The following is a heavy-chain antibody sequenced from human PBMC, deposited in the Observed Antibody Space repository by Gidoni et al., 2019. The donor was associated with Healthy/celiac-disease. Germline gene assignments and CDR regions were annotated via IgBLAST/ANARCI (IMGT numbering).Heavy chain of an antibody. CDR2: INHSGST. CDR1: GGSFSGYY. V-gene: IGHV4-34*01. Sequence: QVQLQQWGAGLLKPSETLSLTCAVYGGSFSGYYWSWIRQPPGKGLEWIGEINHSGSTNYNPSLKSRVTISVDTSKNQFSLKLSSVTAADTAVYYCARRSSGWPRLLSMDVWGQGTTVTVSS. D-gene: IGHD6-19*01. CDR3: ARRSSGWPRLLSMDV. J-gene: IGHJ6*02.